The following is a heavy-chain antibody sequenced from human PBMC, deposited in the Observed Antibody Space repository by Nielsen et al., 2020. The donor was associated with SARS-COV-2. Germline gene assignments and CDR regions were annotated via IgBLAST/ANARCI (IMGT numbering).Heavy chain of an antibody. J-gene: IGHJ6*03. Sequence: GGSLRLSCAASGFTFSSYWMNWVRQAPGKGLEWVANIKQDGSEKYYGDSVKGRFTISRDNAKNSLYLQMNSLRAEDTAVYYCARDSPGEMAGQYYYYVDVWGKGTTVTVSS. D-gene: IGHD5-24*01. CDR2: IKQDGSEK. CDR1: GFTFSSYW. V-gene: IGHV3-7*01. CDR3: ARDSPGEMAGQYYYYVDV.